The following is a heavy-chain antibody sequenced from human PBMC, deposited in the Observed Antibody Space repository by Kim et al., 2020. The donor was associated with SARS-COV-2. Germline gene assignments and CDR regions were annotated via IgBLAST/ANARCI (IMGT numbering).Heavy chain of an antibody. Sequence: ASVKVSCKASGYTFTSYYMHWVRQAPGQGLEWMEIINPSGGSTSYAQKFQGRVTMTRDTSTSTVYMELSSLRSEDTAVYYCARERSITGTDANYYYYYGMDVWGQGTTVTVSS. J-gene: IGHJ6*02. V-gene: IGHV1-46*01. CDR2: INPSGGST. CDR3: ARERSITGTDANYYYYYGMDV. CDR1: GYTFTSYY. D-gene: IGHD1-7*01.